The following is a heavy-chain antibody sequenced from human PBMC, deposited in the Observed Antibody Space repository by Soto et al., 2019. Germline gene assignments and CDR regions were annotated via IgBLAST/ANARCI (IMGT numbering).Heavy chain of an antibody. CDR2: IYSGGST. CDR3: ARVPRGIAALPLDY. V-gene: IGHV3-66*01. Sequence: EVQLVESGGGLVQPGGSLRLSCAASGFTVSSNYMSWVRQAPGKGLEWVSVIYSGGSTYYADSVKGRFTISRDNSKNTLYLQMNSLRAEDTAVYYCARVPRGIAALPLDYWGQGTLVTVSS. J-gene: IGHJ4*02. CDR1: GFTVSSNY. D-gene: IGHD6-13*01.